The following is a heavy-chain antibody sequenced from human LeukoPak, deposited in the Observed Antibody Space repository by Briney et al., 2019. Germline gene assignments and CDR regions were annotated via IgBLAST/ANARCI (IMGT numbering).Heavy chain of an antibody. CDR3: ARNPPRKFDY. J-gene: IGHJ4*02. CDR2: INQDQSDK. Sequence: GGSLRLSCAVSEFSFSTYWMSWVRQAPGRGLEWVANINQDQSDKYYVDSVKGRFTISRDNARNSLYLQLNSLTVEDTAVYYCARNPPRKFDYWGQGTLVTVSS. CDR1: EFSFSTYW. V-gene: IGHV3-7*01.